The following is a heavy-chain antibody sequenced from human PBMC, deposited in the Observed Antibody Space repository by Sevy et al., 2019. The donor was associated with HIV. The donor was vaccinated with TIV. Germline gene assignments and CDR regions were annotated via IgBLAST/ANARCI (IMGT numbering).Heavy chain of an antibody. V-gene: IGHV3-33*01. CDR2: IRYDGSNK. Sequence: GGSLRLSCAASGFTLSSYGMHWVRQAPGKGLEWVAVIRYDGSNKYYADSVKDRFTISRDNSKNTMYLQLNSLRAEDTGGYYCARDRLGITISAEWGGGMDVWGQGTTVTVSS. D-gene: IGHD3-3*01. CDR3: ARDRLGITISAEWGGGMDV. CDR1: GFTLSSYG. J-gene: IGHJ6*02.